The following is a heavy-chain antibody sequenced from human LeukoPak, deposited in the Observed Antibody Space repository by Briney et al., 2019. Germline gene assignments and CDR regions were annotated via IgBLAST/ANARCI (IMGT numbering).Heavy chain of an antibody. Sequence: ASVKVSCKASGYTFTSYYMHWVRQAPGQGLEWMGIINPSGGSTSYAQKFQGRVTMTRDTSISTAYMELSRLRSDDTAVYYCAGDYDILTGYYSFDYWGQGTLVTVSS. CDR3: AGDYDILTGYYSFDY. V-gene: IGHV1-46*01. D-gene: IGHD3-9*01. J-gene: IGHJ4*02. CDR2: INPSGGST. CDR1: GYTFTSYY.